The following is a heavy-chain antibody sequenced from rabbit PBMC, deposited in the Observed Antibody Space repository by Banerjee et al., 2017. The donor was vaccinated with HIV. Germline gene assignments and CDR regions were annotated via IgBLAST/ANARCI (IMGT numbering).Heavy chain of an antibody. J-gene: IGHJ6*01. CDR1: GFDFSSNA. CDR2: IYTGSSDIT. Sequence: QSLEESGGDLVKPGASLTLTCTASGFDFSSNAMCWVRQAPGKGLEWIGCIYTGSSDITAYASWAKGRFTISKASSTTVTLQMTSLTAADTATYFCARGGGDVGDGYDLWGPGTLVTVS. V-gene: IGHV1S40*01. CDR3: ARGGGDVGDGYDL. D-gene: IGHD6-1*01.